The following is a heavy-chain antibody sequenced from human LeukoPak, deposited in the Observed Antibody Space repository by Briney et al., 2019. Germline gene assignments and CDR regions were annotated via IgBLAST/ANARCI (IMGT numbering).Heavy chain of an antibody. CDR3: AKKIAVAGTPYYYYGMDV. CDR1: GGSISSGDYY. D-gene: IGHD6-19*01. CDR2: IYYSGST. V-gene: IGHV4-30-4*01. J-gene: IGHJ6*02. Sequence: PSETLSLTCTVSGGSISSGDYYWSWIRQPPGKGLEWIGYIYYSGSTYYNPSLKSRVTISVDTSKNQFSLKLSSVTAADTAVYYCAKKIAVAGTPYYYYGMDVWGQGTTVTVSS.